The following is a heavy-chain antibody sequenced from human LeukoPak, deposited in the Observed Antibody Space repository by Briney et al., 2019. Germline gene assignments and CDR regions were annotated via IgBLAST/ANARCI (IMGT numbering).Heavy chain of an antibody. D-gene: IGHD6-13*01. CDR3: ARGPLSSSWYRWFDP. CDR2: MNPNSGNT. J-gene: IGHJ5*02. CDR1: GYTFTSYD. V-gene: IGHV1-8*03. Sequence: ASVKVSCKASGYTFTSYDINWVRQATGQGLEWMGWMNPNSGNTGYAQKFQGRVTITRNTSISTAYMELSSLRSEDMAVYYCARGPLSSSWYRWFDPWGQGTLVTVSS.